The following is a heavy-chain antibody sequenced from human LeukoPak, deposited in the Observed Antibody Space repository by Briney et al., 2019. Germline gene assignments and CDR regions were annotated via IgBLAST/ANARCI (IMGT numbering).Heavy chain of an antibody. CDR3: ARDVHGDYGSGWFDP. CDR2: IMPLFGTA. V-gene: IGHV1-69*05. CDR1: GGTFNNSA. J-gene: IGHJ5*02. D-gene: IGHD4-17*01. Sequence: GASVKVSRKTSGGTFNNSAISGVRQAPGHGLEWLGGIMPLFGTAGYAQKFQGRVTITKDESTRTVYLELTRLTSDDTAVYYCARDVHGDYGSGWFDPWGQGTLVSLSS.